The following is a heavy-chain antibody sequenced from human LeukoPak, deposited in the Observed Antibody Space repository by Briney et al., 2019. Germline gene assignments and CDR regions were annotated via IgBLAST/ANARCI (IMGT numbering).Heavy chain of an antibody. J-gene: IGHJ6*04. D-gene: IGHD3/OR15-3a*01. CDR1: GFTFSSYG. CDR2: ISYDGSNK. Sequence: GGSRRLSCAASGFTFSSYGMHGVRQAPGKGLEWVAVISYDGSNKYYADSVKGRFTISRDNSKNTLYLQMNSLRAEDTAVYYCAKCTRSYDFGDYGMDVWGKGTTVTVSS. V-gene: IGHV3-30*18. CDR3: AKCTRSYDFGDYGMDV.